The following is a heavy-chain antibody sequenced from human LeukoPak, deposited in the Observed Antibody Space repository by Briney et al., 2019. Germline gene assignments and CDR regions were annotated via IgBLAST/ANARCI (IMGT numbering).Heavy chain of an antibody. CDR1: GFTFSSYG. CDR2: IYSGGST. D-gene: IGHD2-15*01. V-gene: IGHV3-66*04. J-gene: IGHJ4*02. CDR3: TRPHCSGGSCYSWVHHY. Sequence: GGTLRLSCAASGFTFSSYGMMWVRQAPGKGLEWVSVIYSGGSTYYADSVKGRFTISRDNAKNSLYLQMNSLKTEDTAVYYCTRPHCSGGSCYSWVHHYWGQGTLVTVSS.